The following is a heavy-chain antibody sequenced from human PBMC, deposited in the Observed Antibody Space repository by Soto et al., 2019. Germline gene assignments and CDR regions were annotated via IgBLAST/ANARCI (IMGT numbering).Heavy chain of an antibody. V-gene: IGHV1-69*01. D-gene: IGHD5-12*01. J-gene: IGHJ5*02. Sequence: QVQLLQSGAEVKKPWSSVKVSCKASGGTFSSYAISWLRQAPGQGLEWMGGIIPIFGTANYAQKFQGSVTITADESTSTAYMALSSLRSEDTAVYYCARGHSGYDSWFDPWGQGTLVTVSS. CDR3: ARGHSGYDSWFDP. CDR2: IIPIFGTA. CDR1: GGTFSSYA.